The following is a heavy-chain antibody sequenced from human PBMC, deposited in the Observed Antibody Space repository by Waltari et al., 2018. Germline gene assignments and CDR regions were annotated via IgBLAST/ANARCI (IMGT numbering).Heavy chain of an antibody. D-gene: IGHD3-16*01. Sequence: QVQLQQWGAGLLKPSETLSLTCAVYGGSFSGYYWSWIRQPPGKGLEWIGYIYYSGSTYYNPSLKSRVTISVDTSKNQFSLKLSSVTAADTAVYYCAREAGIYDGDYWGQGTLVTVSS. CDR2: IYYSGST. CDR1: GGSFSGYY. V-gene: IGHV4-34*01. CDR3: AREAGIYDGDY. J-gene: IGHJ4*02.